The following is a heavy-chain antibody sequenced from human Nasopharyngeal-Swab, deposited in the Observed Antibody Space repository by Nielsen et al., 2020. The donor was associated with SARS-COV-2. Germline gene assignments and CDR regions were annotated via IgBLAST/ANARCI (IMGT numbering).Heavy chain of an antibody. Sequence: LRLSCTVSGGSISSYYWSWIRQPPGKGLEWIGYIYYSGSTNYNPSLKSRVTISVDTSKNQFSLKLSSVTAADTAVYYCARTKKRWLQLLNYYYYGMDVWGQGTTVTVSS. J-gene: IGHJ6*02. CDR2: IYYSGST. CDR3: ARTKKRWLQLLNYYYYGMDV. D-gene: IGHD5-24*01. V-gene: IGHV4-59*08. CDR1: GGSISSYY.